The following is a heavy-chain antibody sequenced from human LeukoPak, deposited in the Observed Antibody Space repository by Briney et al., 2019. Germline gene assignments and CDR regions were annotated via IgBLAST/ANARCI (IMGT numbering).Heavy chain of an antibody. CDR2: MNPNSGNT. J-gene: IGHJ6*03. CDR3: ARTSSWYGTYDYYYYMDV. D-gene: IGHD6-13*01. V-gene: IGHV1-8*03. CDR1: GYTFTSYD. Sequence: GASVKVSCKASGYTFTSYDINWVRQATGQGLEWMGWMNPNSGNTGYAQKFQGRVTITRNTSISTAYMELSSLRSEDTAVYYCARTSSWYGTYDYYYYMDVWGIGTTVTVSS.